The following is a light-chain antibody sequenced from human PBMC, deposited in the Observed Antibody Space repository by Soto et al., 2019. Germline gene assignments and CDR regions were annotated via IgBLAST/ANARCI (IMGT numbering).Light chain of an antibody. CDR1: QSISDT. CDR2: SAS. CDR3: QQYNNWPPWT. Sequence: IVMTQSPATLSVSPWGRATLSCRASQSISDTLAWYQQRPGQAPRLLIYSASSRAPAFPARFSGSGSGTDFTLTISSLQSEDSAVYYCQQYNNWPPWTFGQGTKVDIK. V-gene: IGKV3-15*01. J-gene: IGKJ1*01.